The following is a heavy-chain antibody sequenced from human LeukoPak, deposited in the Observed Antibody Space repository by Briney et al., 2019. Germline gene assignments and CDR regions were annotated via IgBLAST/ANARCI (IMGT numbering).Heavy chain of an antibody. CDR2: MYHSGSS. Sequence: SETLSLTCDVSGYSISSGYYWAWIRQPPGKGLEWIGSMYHSGSSYYNPSLKSRITISVDTSKNQFSLKLSSVTAADTAVYYWAKVGAYGDYARHDYWGQGTLVTVSS. CDR1: GYSISSGYY. V-gene: IGHV4-38-2*01. D-gene: IGHD4-17*01. J-gene: IGHJ4*02. CDR3: AKVGAYGDYARHDY.